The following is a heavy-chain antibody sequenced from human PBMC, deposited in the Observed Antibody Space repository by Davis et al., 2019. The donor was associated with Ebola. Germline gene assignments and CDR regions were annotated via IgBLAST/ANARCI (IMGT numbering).Heavy chain of an antibody. Sequence: GESLKISCAASGFTFDDYSLHWVRQAPGKGLEWVSLISGDGGSTYYADSVKGRFTISSDNSKNSLYLQMNSLRTEDTALYYCAKDMGYGGNGYYGMDVWGQGTTVTVSS. CDR3: AKDMGYGGNGYYGMDV. D-gene: IGHD4-23*01. V-gene: IGHV3-43*02. CDR1: GFTFDDYS. CDR2: ISGDGGST. J-gene: IGHJ6*02.